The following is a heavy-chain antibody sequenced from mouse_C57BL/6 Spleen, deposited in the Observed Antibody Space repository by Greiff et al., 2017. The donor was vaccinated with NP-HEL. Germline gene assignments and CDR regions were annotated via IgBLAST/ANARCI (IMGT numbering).Heavy chain of an antibody. CDR1: GYTFTSYW. CDR3: ARSAITTVVDFDY. D-gene: IGHD1-1*01. J-gene: IGHJ2*01. CDR2: IDPSDSYT. Sequence: QVQLQQPGAELVMPGASVKLSCKASGYTFTSYWMHWVKPRPGQGLEWIGEIDPSDSYTNYNQKFKGKSTLTVDKSSSTAYMQLSSLTSEDSAVYYCARSAITTVVDFDYWGQGTTLTVSS. V-gene: IGHV1-69*01.